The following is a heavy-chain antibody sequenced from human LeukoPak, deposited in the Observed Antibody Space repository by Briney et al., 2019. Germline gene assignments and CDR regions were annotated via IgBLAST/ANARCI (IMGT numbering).Heavy chain of an antibody. CDR1: GFTVSRNY. J-gene: IGHJ6*03. Sequence: GGSLRLSCAASGFTVSRNYMSWVRQAPGKGLEWVSVIHSGGSTYYADSVKGRFTISRDNSKNTLYLQMNSLRAEDTAVYYCARQAATRYYYYYMDVWGKGTTVTVSS. D-gene: IGHD2-15*01. CDR2: IHSGGST. CDR3: ARQAATRYYYYYMDV. V-gene: IGHV3-53*01.